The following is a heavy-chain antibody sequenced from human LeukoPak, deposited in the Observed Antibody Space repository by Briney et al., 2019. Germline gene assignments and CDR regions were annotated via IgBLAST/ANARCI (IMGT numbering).Heavy chain of an antibody. Sequence: KASETLSLTCTVSGGSISSGTYYWGWIRQSPGKGLEWIGSIYSSGSTYYNPSLKSRVTISADTSKNQFSLQLSSVTAADTAIYYCARRPPALGSFDIWGHGTMVTVSS. J-gene: IGHJ3*02. V-gene: IGHV4-39*01. CDR2: IYSSGST. CDR1: GGSISSGTYY. CDR3: ARRPPALGSFDI.